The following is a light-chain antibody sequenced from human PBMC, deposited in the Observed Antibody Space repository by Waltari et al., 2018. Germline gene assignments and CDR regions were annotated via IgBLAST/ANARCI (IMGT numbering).Light chain of an antibody. J-gene: IGLJ3*02. CDR2: DVP. V-gene: IGLV2-11*01. CDR3: CSYAGSITFWV. CDR1: SSDVGGYHY. Sequence: QSALTQPRSVSGSPGQSVTISCTGTSSDVGGYHYVSWYQHHPGKAPKLIIYDVPKRPSGVPDRFSASKSDNTASLTISGLQAEDEADYYCCSYAGSITFWVFGGGTKLTVL.